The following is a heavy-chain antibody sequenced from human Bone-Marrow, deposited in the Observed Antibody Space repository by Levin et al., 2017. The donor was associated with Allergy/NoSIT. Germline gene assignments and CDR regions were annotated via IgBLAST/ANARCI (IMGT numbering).Heavy chain of an antibody. J-gene: IGHJ4*02. CDR3: AKFRRTAMTSYYFDH. Sequence: GGSLRLSCSASGFTFSHSSLNWVRQAPGKGLEWVSAISGSNNTTSYADSVKGRFTISRDNSKNTLYLQMNSLRAEDTAVYYCAKFRRTAMTSYYFDHWGQGTLVTVSS. V-gene: IGHV3-23*01. CDR2: ISGSNNTT. D-gene: IGHD5-18*01. CDR1: GFTFSHSS.